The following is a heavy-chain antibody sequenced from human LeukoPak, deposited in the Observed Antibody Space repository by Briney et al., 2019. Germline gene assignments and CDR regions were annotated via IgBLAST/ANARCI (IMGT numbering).Heavy chain of an antibody. D-gene: IGHD1-26*01. V-gene: IGHV5-51*01. CDR2: IYPGDSDT. CDR1: GYSFTSYW. Sequence: GGSLKISRKGSGYSFTSYWVGWVRQMPGKGLGWMGIIYPGDSDTRYSPSFHGQVTISADKSISTAYLQWSSLKASDTAMYYCARRGYIVGAPWYGMDVWGQGTTVTVSS. J-gene: IGHJ6*02. CDR3: ARRGYIVGAPWYGMDV.